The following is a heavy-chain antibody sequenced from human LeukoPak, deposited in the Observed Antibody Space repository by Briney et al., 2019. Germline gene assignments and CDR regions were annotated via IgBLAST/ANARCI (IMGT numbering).Heavy chain of an antibody. D-gene: IGHD6-6*01. V-gene: IGHV1-18*01. CDR1: GYTFTSYG. CDR2: ISAYNGNT. Sequence: ASVKVSCKASGYTFTSYGISWVRQAPGQGLEWMGWISAYNGNTNYAQKLQGRVTMTTDTSTSTAYMELRSLRSDDTAVYYCAGTSSSSSSSSGRPLFDYWGQGTLVTVSS. CDR3: AGTSSSSSSSSGRPLFDY. J-gene: IGHJ4*02.